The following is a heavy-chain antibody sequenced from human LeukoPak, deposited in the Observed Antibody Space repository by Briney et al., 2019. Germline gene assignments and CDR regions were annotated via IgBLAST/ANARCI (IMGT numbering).Heavy chain of an antibody. V-gene: IGHV3-30*18. D-gene: IGHD5-12*01. J-gene: IGHJ4*02. CDR1: GFTFSSYG. CDR3: AKDRGYIVATITYDY. Sequence: GGSLRLSCAASGFTFSSYGMPWVRQAPGKGLEWVAAISYDGSNKYYADSVKGRFTISRDNSKNTLYLQMNSLRAEDTAVYYCAKDRGYIVATITYDYWGQGTLVTVSS. CDR2: ISYDGSNK.